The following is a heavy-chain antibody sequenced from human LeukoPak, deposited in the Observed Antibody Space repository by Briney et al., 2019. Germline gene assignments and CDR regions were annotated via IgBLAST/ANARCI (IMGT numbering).Heavy chain of an antibody. J-gene: IGHJ4*02. Sequence: GESLKISCKGSGYSFTTYWIGRVRQMPGKGLEWMGIIYPGDSDTKYSPSFQGQVTISADKSISTAYLQWSSLKASDTATYYCARSGLGDSRVYWGQGTLVTVSS. CDR2: IYPGDSDT. CDR1: GYSFTTYW. CDR3: ARSGLGDSRVY. D-gene: IGHD3-16*01. V-gene: IGHV5-51*01.